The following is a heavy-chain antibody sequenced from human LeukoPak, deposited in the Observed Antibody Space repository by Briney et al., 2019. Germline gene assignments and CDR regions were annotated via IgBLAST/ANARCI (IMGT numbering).Heavy chain of an antibody. J-gene: IGHJ5*02. CDR1: GGSISSYY. Sequence: KPSETLSLTCTVSGGSISSYYWSWIRQHAGKGLEWIGSIYYSGSTYYNPSLKSRVTISVDTSKNQFSLKLSSVTAADTAVYYCASLRRFDPWGQGTLVTVSS. CDR2: IYYSGST. V-gene: IGHV4-4*07. CDR3: ASLRRFDP.